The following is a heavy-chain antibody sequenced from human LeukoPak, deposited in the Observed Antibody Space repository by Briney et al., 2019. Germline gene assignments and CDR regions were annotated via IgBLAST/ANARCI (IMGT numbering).Heavy chain of an antibody. CDR1: GFTFSSYW. CDR2: IKEDGGEG. D-gene: IGHD4-11*01. V-gene: IGHV3-7*01. CDR3: ARDWRPKVTTEFDY. J-gene: IGHJ4*02. Sequence: GGSLRLSCAASGFTFSSYWMSWVRPAPGKGLEWVANIKEDGGEGYYMDPVKGRFTISRDNAKNSLYLQMNCLRAEDTAVYYCARDWRPKVTTEFDYWGQGTLVTVSS.